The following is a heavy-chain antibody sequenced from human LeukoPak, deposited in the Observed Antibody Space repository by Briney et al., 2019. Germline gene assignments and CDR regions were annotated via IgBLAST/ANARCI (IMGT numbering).Heavy chain of an antibody. CDR2: ISYDGSNK. J-gene: IGHJ3*02. D-gene: IGHD3-10*01. CDR1: GFTFSSYG. Sequence: GRTLRLSCAVSGFTFSSYGMSWVRQAPGKGLEWVAVISYDGSNKYYADPVKGQFTISRDNSKNTLYLQMTSLRAEDTAVYYCQLYYYGSGSYYNPDAFDIWGQGTMVTVSS. CDR3: QLYYYGSGSYYNPDAFDI. V-gene: IGHV3-30*03.